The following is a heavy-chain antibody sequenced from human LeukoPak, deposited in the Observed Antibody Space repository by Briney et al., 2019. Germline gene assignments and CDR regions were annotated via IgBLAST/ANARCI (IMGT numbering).Heavy chain of an antibody. V-gene: IGHV4-59*01. CDR2: IYYSGST. D-gene: IGHD1-1*01. J-gene: IGHJ4*02. CDR3: ARGAGTKTSRYYFDY. CDR1: GGSISSYY. Sequence: SETLSLTCTVSGGSISSYYWSWIRQHPGKGLEWTGYIYYSGSTNYNPSLKSRVTISVDTSKNQFSLKLSSVTAADTAVYYCARGAGTKTSRYYFDYWGQGTLVTVSS.